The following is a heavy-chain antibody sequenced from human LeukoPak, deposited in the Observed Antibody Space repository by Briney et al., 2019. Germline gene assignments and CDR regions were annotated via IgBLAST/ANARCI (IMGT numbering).Heavy chain of an antibody. CDR1: GFTFSGYA. Sequence: GGSLRLSCAGSGFTFSGYAMSWVRQAPGKGLEWVSAISGSGSDTFYADSVKGRFTISRDNPKNTLSVQMNSLRAEDTAVYYCAKALTGWGAYDYWGQGPLVTVSS. V-gene: IGHV3-23*01. CDR2: ISGSGSDT. J-gene: IGHJ4*02. D-gene: IGHD3-9*01. CDR3: AKALTGWGAYDY.